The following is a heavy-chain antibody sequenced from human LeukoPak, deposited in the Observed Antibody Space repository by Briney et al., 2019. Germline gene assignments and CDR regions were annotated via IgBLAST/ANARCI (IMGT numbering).Heavy chain of an antibody. CDR2: ISGSGDST. D-gene: IGHD1-14*01. CDR1: GFTFSRYA. J-gene: IGHJ5*02. Sequence: GGSLRLSCAASGFTFSRYAMSWVRQAPGKGLEWVSAISGSGDSTYYADSVKGRFTISRDNSKNTLYLQMNSLSDEDADVYNCVRVTPTAEMNGFDAWGQGTMVTVSS. V-gene: IGHV3-23*01. CDR3: VRVTPTAEMNGFDA.